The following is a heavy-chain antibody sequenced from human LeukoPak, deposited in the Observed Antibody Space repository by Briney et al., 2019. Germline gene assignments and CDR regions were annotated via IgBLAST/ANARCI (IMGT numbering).Heavy chain of an antibody. D-gene: IGHD4-17*01. CDR2: IYYSGST. J-gene: IGHJ6*02. CDR3: ARHQEYGDKYYYYYGMDV. CDR1: GGSISSYY. V-gene: IGHV4-59*08. Sequence: NPSETLSLTCTVSGGSISSYYWSWIRQPPGKGLEWIGYIYYSGSTNYNPSLKSRVTISVDTSKNQFSLKLSSVTAADTAVYYCARHQEYGDKYYYYYGMDVWGQGTTVTVSS.